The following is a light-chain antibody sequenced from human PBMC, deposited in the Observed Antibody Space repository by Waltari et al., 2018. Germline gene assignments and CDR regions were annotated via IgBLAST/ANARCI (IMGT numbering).Light chain of an antibody. J-gene: IGLJ2*01. V-gene: IGLV3-25*03. CDR1: ALPKQY. CDR2: KDS. Sequence: SYELTQPPSVPVSPGQTAGITCSGDALPKQYAYWYQQKPGTSPVLVIYKDSARHSGIPERFSGSSSGTTVTLTIRGVQAEDEADYYCQSADREDTYVVCGGGTKLTVL. CDR3: QSADREDTYVV.